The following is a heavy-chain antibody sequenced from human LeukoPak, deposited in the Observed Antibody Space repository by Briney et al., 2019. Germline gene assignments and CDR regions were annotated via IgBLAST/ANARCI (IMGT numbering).Heavy chain of an antibody. CDR3: ARFSCSSASCFDAFDI. Sequence: GESLTISCKGSGHSFTSYWIGWVRQMPGKGLEWMGILSPGDSETRYSPSFQGQVTISAAKSISNAYLQWSSLKASDNDMYYCARFSCSSASCFDAFDIWGQGTMVTVSS. V-gene: IGHV5-51*01. CDR1: GHSFTSYW. CDR2: LSPGDSET. D-gene: IGHD2-2*01. J-gene: IGHJ3*02.